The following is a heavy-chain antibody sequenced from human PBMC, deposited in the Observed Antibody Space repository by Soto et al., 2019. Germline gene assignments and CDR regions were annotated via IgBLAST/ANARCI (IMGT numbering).Heavy chain of an antibody. D-gene: IGHD1-26*01. J-gene: IGHJ4*02. CDR1: GFTFSSYA. Sequence: EVQLLESGGGLEQPGGSLRLSCAASGFTFSSYAMNWVRQAPGKGLEWVSVISGSGDSTYYADSVKGRFTISRDNSKNTLYRKMNSLRDEDTAVYYCATRGSGSYYDYWGQGTLVTVSS. CDR2: ISGSGDST. CDR3: ATRGSGSYYDY. V-gene: IGHV3-23*01.